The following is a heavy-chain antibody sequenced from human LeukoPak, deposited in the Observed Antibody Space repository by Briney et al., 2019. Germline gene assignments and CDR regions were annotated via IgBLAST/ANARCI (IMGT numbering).Heavy chain of an antibody. Sequence: SETLSLTCTVSGGSISSTSYFWDWIRQPPGKGLEWIGSVNYNGSTYHNPSLKSRVAISVDTSKNQFSLKLSSVTAADTAVYYCARQWGYDYIWGSYRHFDYWGQGTLVTVSS. CDR3: ARQWGYDYIWGSYRHFDY. V-gene: IGHV4-39*01. CDR2: VNYNGST. D-gene: IGHD3-16*02. CDR1: GGSISSTSYF. J-gene: IGHJ4*02.